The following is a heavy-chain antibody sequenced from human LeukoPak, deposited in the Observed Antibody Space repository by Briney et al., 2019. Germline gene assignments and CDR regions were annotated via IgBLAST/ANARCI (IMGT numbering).Heavy chain of an antibody. CDR3: ARLYGSGSSLYFDY. Sequence: SETLSLTCAVYGGSFSGYYWSWIRQPPGKGLEWIGEINHSGSTNYNPSLKSRVTISVDTSKHQFSLKLSSVTAADTAVYYCARLYGSGSSLYFDYWGQGTLVTVSS. CDR1: GGSFSGYY. J-gene: IGHJ4*02. V-gene: IGHV4-34*01. D-gene: IGHD3-10*01. CDR2: INHSGST.